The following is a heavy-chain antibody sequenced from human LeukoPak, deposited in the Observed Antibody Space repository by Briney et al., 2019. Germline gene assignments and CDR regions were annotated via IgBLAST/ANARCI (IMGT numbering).Heavy chain of an antibody. CDR3: AQSYYYDSRGAYYFDC. Sequence: GGSLRLSCAASGFTFSSYAMSWVRQAPGKGLEWVSVISGSGGNTYYADSVKGRFTISRDNSKNTLYLQLNSLRAEDTAVYYCAQSYYYDSRGAYYFDCWGQGALVTVSS. CDR1: GFTFSSYA. D-gene: IGHD3-22*01. V-gene: IGHV3-23*01. J-gene: IGHJ4*02. CDR2: ISGSGGNT.